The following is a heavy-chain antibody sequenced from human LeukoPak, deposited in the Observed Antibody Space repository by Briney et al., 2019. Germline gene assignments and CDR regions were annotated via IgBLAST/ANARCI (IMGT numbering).Heavy chain of an antibody. V-gene: IGHV4-34*01. CDR2: INHSGST. CDR1: GGSFSGYY. Sequence: SETPSLTCAVYGGSFSGYYWRWIRQPPGKGLAGIGEINHSGSTNYNPSLKSRVTISVDTSKNQFSLKLSSVTAADTAVYYCARVAGSGSYSAQYYYYYYGMDVWGQGTTVTVSS. D-gene: IGHD3-10*01. J-gene: IGHJ6*02. CDR3: ARVAGSGSYSAQYYYYYYGMDV.